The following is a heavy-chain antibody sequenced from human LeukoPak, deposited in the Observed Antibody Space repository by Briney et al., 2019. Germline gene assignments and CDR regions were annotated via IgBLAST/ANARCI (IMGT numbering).Heavy chain of an antibody. Sequence: PSETLSLTCTVSGGSISSYYWSWIRQPPGKGREWIGYIYYSGSTNYNPSLKSRVTISVDTSKNQFSLKLSSVTAADPAVYYCARGFYDFWSGYSLRGGALYNWFDPWGQGTLVTVSS. CDR1: GGSISSYY. V-gene: IGHV4-59*01. CDR3: ARGFYDFWSGYSLRGGALYNWFDP. J-gene: IGHJ5*02. CDR2: IYYSGST. D-gene: IGHD3-3*01.